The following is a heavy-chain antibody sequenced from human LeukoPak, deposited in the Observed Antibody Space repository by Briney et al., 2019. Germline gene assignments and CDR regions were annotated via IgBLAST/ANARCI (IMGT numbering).Heavy chain of an antibody. V-gene: IGHV1-18*01. D-gene: IGHD6-13*01. CDR3: ASNKADSSSWYYYYGMDV. CDR1: GYTFTSYG. CDR2: ISAYNGNT. Sequence: GASVKVSCKASGYTFTSYGISWVRQAPGQGLEWMGWISAYNGNTNYAQKLQGRVTMTTGTSTSTAYMELRSLRSDDTAVYYCASNKADSSSWYYYYGMDVWGQGTTVTVSS. J-gene: IGHJ6*02.